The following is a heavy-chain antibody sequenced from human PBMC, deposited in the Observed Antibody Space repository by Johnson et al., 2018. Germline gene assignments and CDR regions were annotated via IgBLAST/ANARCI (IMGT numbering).Heavy chain of an antibody. CDR3: AREVPISGLDV. Sequence: QVQLVEAGGGLVKPGGSLRLSCAASGFIFSDFYMNWIRQAPGRGLEWISYLSSSGRSTYYADSVKDRFTISRDNAKNSLYLQMSSRRAEDTAVYYCAREVPISGLDVWGQGTTVTVS. V-gene: IGHV3-11*01. D-gene: IGHD1-14*01. CDR2: LSSSGRST. CDR1: GFIFSDFY. J-gene: IGHJ6*02.